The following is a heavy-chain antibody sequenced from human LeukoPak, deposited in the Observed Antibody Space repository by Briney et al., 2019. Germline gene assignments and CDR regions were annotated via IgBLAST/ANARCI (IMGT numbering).Heavy chain of an antibody. V-gene: IGHV4-39*01. J-gene: IGHJ6*03. CDR2: IYYSGST. CDR3: VRLPHYYYYMDV. CDR1: GGSISSSSYY. Sequence: SETLSLTCTVSGGSISSSSYYWGWIRQPPGKGLEWIGSIYYSGSTYYNPSLKSRVTISVDTSKNQFSLKLSSVTAADTAVYYCVRLPHYYYYMDVWGKGTTVTISS.